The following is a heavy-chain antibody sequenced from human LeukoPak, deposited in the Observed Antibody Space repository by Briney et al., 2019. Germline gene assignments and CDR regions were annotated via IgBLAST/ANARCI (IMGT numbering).Heavy chain of an antibody. V-gene: IGHV5-51*01. Sequence: GESLKISCKGSGYSFTSYWIGWVRQMPGKGLEWMGIIFPGDSDTRYSPFFQGQVTISADKSITTAYLQWSSLKASDTAMYYCASHTYCGGDCYSNPIDAFDIWGQGTMVTVSS. CDR2: IFPGDSDT. CDR1: GYSFTSYW. CDR3: ASHTYCGGDCYSNPIDAFDI. J-gene: IGHJ3*02. D-gene: IGHD2-21*02.